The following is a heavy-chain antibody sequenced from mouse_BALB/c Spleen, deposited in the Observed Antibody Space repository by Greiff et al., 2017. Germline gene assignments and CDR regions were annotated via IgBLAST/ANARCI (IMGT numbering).Heavy chain of an antibody. J-gene: IGHJ3*01. V-gene: IGHV1-4*01. Sequence: QVQLKESGAELARPGASVKMSCKASGYTFTSYTMHWVKQRPGQGLEWIGYINPSSGYTNYNQKFKDKATLTADKSSSTAYMQLSSLTSEDSAVYYCASDGYSFAYWGQGTLVTVSA. D-gene: IGHD2-3*01. CDR3: ASDGYSFAY. CDR1: GYTFTSYT. CDR2: INPSSGYT.